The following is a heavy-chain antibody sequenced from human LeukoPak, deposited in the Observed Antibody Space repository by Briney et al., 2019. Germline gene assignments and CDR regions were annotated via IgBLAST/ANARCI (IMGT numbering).Heavy chain of an antibody. CDR1: GGSIGIYY. Sequence: SSETLSLTCTVSGGSIGIYYWPWIRQSAGKGLEWLVRMYASGDFNYNPFLKSRVTMSVDTSKKQFSLQLNSVTPEDTAVYYCARGGGGPGGRYNWNYPPFDYWGQGTLVTVSS. CDR3: ARGGGGPGGRYNWNYPPFDY. D-gene: IGHD1-7*01. V-gene: IGHV4-4*07. CDR2: MYASGDF. J-gene: IGHJ4*02.